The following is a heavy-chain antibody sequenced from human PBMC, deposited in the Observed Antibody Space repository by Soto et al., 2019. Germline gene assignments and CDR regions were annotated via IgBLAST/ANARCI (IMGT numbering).Heavy chain of an antibody. J-gene: IGHJ3*02. D-gene: IGHD3-3*01. CDR1: GYTFTGYR. CDR2: IYPGDSDT. Sequence: GESLKISCKGSGYTFTGYRIGWVRQMPGKGLEWMGTIYPGDSDTRYSPSFQGQVTISVDKSITTAYLQWSSLKAADTAMYFCARHSYRRFSDSFQIWGQGTLVTVSS. V-gene: IGHV5-51*01. CDR3: ARHSYRRFSDSFQI.